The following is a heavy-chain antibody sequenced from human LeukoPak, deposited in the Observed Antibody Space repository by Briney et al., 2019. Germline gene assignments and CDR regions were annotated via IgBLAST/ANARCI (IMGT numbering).Heavy chain of an antibody. CDR3: ARDSVLGAK. CDR1: GYTLTGYY. V-gene: IGHV1-2*06. D-gene: IGHD1-26*01. Sequence: GASVTVACKASGYTLTGYYMHWVRQAPGQGLEWMGRISPNPGGTKYAQKFQGRVTLTRDTSISTAYLDLSNLTSDDTAVYYCARDSVLGAKWGQGTLVTVSS. J-gene: IGHJ4*02. CDR2: ISPNPGGT.